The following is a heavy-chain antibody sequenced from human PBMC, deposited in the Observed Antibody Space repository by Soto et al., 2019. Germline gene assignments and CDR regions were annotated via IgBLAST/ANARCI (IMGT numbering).Heavy chain of an antibody. CDR3: ARDRWHTAMAPFDY. V-gene: IGHV1-69*13. J-gene: IGHJ4*02. CDR1: GGTFSSYA. D-gene: IGHD5-18*01. Sequence: SVKVSCKASGGTFSSYAISWVRQAPGQGLEWMGGIIPIFGTANYAQKFQGRVTITADESTSTAYMELSSLRSEDTAVYYCARDRWHTAMAPFDYWGQGTLVTVSS. CDR2: IIPIFGTA.